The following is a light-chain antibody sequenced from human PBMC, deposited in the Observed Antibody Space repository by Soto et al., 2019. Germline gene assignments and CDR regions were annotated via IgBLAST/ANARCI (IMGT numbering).Light chain of an antibody. J-gene: IGKJ1*01. CDR1: QTISTF. Sequence: DIQMTQSPSSLSASVGDRVTVSCRASQTISTFLNWYQQKPGTAPRLLIYRASSVNSGVPPRFSGSGSGRDFTLTISSLRPEDIATYFCQQSYSSPPWTFGQGTKVDTK. CDR2: RAS. CDR3: QQSYSSPPWT. V-gene: IGKV1-39*01.